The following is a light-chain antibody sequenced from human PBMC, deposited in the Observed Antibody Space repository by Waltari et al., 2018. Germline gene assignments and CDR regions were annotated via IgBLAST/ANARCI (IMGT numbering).Light chain of an antibody. Sequence: EILLTHSPATLSLSPGERATLSCRASQSVSSYLAWYRQKPGQAPRLLIYDASNRATGIPPRFSGIGSGTDFTLTISSLEPEDFAVYYCQQRSNWPITFGPGTKVDIK. V-gene: IGKV3-11*01. CDR3: QQRSNWPIT. J-gene: IGKJ3*01. CDR2: DAS. CDR1: QSVSSY.